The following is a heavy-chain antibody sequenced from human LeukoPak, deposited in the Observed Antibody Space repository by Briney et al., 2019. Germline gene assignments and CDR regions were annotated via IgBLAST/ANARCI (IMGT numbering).Heavy chain of an antibody. CDR2: VSYSGNT. CDR1: GGPFTTYY. Sequence: SETLSLTCAVYGGPFTTYYWSWIRQTPGMGLEWIGSVSYSGNTDYNPSLKSRVTISVDTSKNQFSLKLSSVTAADTAVYYCARVKGIAAAGTGFDYWGQGTLVTVSS. CDR3: ARVKGIAAAGTGFDY. J-gene: IGHJ4*02. V-gene: IGHV4-34*01. D-gene: IGHD6-13*01.